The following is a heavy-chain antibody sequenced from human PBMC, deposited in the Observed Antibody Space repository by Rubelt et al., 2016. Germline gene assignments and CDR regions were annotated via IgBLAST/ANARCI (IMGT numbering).Heavy chain of an antibody. Sequence: GGSLKLSCAATGFTFSSYSMNWVRQAPGKGLEWLSYISSRSSTMYYADSVKGRFTISRDNAKNSLFLQMNSLRDEDTAVYYCARDSIIGGFGLDYWGQGTLVTVSS. D-gene: IGHD1-26*01. J-gene: IGHJ4*02. CDR2: ISSRSSTM. V-gene: IGHV3-48*02. CDR1: GFTFSSYS. CDR3: ARDSIIGGFGLDY.